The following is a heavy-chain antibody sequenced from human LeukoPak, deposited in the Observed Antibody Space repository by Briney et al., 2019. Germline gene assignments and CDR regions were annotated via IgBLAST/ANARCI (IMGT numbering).Heavy chain of an antibody. J-gene: IGHJ4*02. CDR2: ISSSSSYI. Sequence: GGSLGLSCAASGFTFSSYSMNWVRQAPGKGLEWVSSISSSSSYIYYADSVEGRFTISRDNAKNSLYLQMNSLRAEDTAVYYCARDRSSGGSCYSHWGQGTLVTVSS. CDR3: ARDRSSGGSCYSH. V-gene: IGHV3-21*01. D-gene: IGHD2-15*01. CDR1: GFTFSSYS.